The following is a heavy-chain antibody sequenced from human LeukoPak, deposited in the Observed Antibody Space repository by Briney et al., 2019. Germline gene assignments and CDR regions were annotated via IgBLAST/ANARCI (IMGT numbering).Heavy chain of an antibody. D-gene: IGHD3-9*01. CDR1: GYTFTGYY. CDR2: INPHSGVT. Sequence: EASVKVSCKASGYTFTGYYVHWVRQAPGQGLEWLGWINPHSGVTNYAQNFQGRVTLTRDTSAATVYMEVTSLTSHDSAVYFCAAYRSAYFATPGSWGQGTLVTVSS. J-gene: IGHJ5*02. CDR3: AAYRSAYFATPGS. V-gene: IGHV1-2*02.